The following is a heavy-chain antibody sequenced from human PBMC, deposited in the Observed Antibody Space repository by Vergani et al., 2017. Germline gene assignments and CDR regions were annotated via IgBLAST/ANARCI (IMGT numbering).Heavy chain of an antibody. V-gene: IGHV3-9*01. D-gene: IGHD4-17*01. J-gene: IGHJ1*01. CDR1: GFTFDDYA. Sequence: EVQLVESGGGLVQPGRSLRLSCAASGFTFDDYAMHWVRQAPGKGLEWVSGISWNSGNIGYADSVKGRFTISRDNAKNSLYLQMNSLRAEDTAVYYCARDPIMVTTSEYFQHWGQGTLVTVSS. CDR2: ISWNSGNI. CDR3: ARDPIMVTTSEYFQH.